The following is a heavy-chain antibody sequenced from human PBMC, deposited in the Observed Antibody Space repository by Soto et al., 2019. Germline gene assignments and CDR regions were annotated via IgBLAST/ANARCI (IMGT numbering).Heavy chain of an antibody. Sequence: QLVESGGNLIQPGGSLRLSCAASGFAVSSNYMTWVRQAPGKGLEWVSIVHTDLTSFYADSVKGRFAISRDNSKNTLYLQMNSLRVEDTAVYFCARVYGYLPSYFDYWGQGILVTVSS. CDR3: ARVYGYLPSYFDY. CDR2: VHTDLTS. CDR1: GFAVSSNY. V-gene: IGHV3-53*01. D-gene: IGHD4-17*01. J-gene: IGHJ4*01.